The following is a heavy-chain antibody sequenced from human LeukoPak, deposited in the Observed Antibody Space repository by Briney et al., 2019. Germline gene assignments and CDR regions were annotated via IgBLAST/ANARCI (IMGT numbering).Heavy chain of an antibody. Sequence: GGSLRLSCAASGFTFSSYAMHWVRQAPGKGLEWVAVISYDGSNKYYADSVKGRFTICRDNSKNTLYLQMNSLRAEDTAVYYCAREGDYYDSSGYNWFDPWGQGTLVTVSS. D-gene: IGHD3-22*01. V-gene: IGHV3-30-3*01. CDR1: GFTFSSYA. CDR3: AREGDYYDSSGYNWFDP. CDR2: ISYDGSNK. J-gene: IGHJ5*02.